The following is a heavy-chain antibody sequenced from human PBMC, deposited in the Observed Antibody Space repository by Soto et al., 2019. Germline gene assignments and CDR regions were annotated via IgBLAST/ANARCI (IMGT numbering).Heavy chain of an antibody. CDR2: IYTRETI. J-gene: IGHJ4*02. Sequence: QVQLQESGPGLLKPSETLSLTCTASGASISNYYWSWIRQPAGKGLEWIGRIYTRETIAYNPSLKSRVTMSVDTSKNQFSLNLSSVTAADTAIYYCATITYVGGTDYWGQGTLVTVSS. CDR1: GASISNYY. D-gene: IGHD3-10*02. V-gene: IGHV4-4*07. CDR3: ATITYVGGTDY.